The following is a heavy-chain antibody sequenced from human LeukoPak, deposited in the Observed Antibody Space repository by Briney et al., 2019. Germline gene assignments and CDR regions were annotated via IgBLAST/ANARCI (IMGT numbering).Heavy chain of an antibody. D-gene: IGHD6-19*01. Sequence: SETLSLTCSVSGGSISSYYWGWIRQPPGKGLEWVGSIYYSGITYYNPSLQSRVTISVDTSKNQFSLRLISVTAADTAVYYCARGLYSTGWYEFDYWGQGTLVTVSS. CDR2: IYYSGIT. J-gene: IGHJ4*02. CDR1: GGSISSYY. CDR3: ARGLYSTGWYEFDY. V-gene: IGHV4-59*05.